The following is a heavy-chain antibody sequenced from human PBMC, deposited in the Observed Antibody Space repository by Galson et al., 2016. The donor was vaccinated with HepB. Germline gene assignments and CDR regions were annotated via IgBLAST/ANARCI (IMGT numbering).Heavy chain of an antibody. V-gene: IGHV2-26*01. Sequence: PALVKPTQTLTLTCTVSGFSLSNARMGVIWIRQPPGKALEWLAHIFSNDEKSYSTSLKNRLTIPKDTSKSQVVLTMTNMDPVDTATYYCARILLEYYYHRSGYYMLVDYWGQGTLVTVSS. J-gene: IGHJ4*02. CDR2: IFSNDEK. CDR1: GFSLSNARMG. D-gene: IGHD3-22*01. CDR3: ARILLEYYYHRSGYYMLVDY.